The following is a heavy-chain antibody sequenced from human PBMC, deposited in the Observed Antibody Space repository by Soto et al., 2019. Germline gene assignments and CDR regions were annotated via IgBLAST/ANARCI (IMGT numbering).Heavy chain of an antibody. CDR3: AKKGPPRDAFAI. J-gene: IGHJ3*02. CDR2: ISAGGSNT. CDR1: GFTFRSYA. Sequence: EVQLLESGGGLVQPGGSLRLSCAVSGFTFRSYAMSWVRQAPGKGPEWVSVISAGGSNTYYAESVKGRFTIPRDNSKNTLYLQMTSLRDADTAVYYCAKKGPPRDAFAIWGQGTMVTVST. V-gene: IGHV3-23*01.